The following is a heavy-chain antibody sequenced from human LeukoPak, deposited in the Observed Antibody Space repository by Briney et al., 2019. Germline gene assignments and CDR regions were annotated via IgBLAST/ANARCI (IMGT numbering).Heavy chain of an antibody. CDR1: GGSISSYY. J-gene: IGHJ6*02. Sequence: SETLSLTCTVSGGSISSYYWSWIRQPPGKGLEWIGYIYYSGSTNYNPTLKSRVTISVDTSKNQFSLKLSSVTAADTAVYYCARANEYDSSSWYKYYYGMDVWGQGTTVTVSS. CDR3: ARANEYDSSSWYKYYYGMDV. CDR2: IYYSGST. D-gene: IGHD6-13*01. V-gene: IGHV4-59*01.